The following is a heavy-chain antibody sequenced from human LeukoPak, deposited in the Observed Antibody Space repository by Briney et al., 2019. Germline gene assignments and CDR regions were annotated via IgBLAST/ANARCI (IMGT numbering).Heavy chain of an antibody. J-gene: IGHJ1*01. CDR3: ARPQLGGDNGAFQH. V-gene: IGHV3-72*01. CDR2: TRNKANSYTT. CDR1: GFTFSDHY. D-gene: IGHD1-1*01. Sequence: GGSLRLSCAASGFTFSDHYMDWVRQAPGKGLEWVGRTRNKANSYTTEYAASVKGRFTISRDDSKNSLYLQMNSLKTEDTAVCYCARPQLGGDNGAFQHWGQGTLVTVSS.